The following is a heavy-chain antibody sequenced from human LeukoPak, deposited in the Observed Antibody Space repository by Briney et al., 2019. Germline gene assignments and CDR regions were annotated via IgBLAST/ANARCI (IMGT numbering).Heavy chain of an antibody. Sequence: GGSLRLSCAVSGFSFIASAMTWVRQAPGKAPEWVSKISGGGTKTYYADSVKGRFTISRDNSKNTLYLQMNSLRAEDTAIYYCAKIGPSDSSGHNLVYFDYWGQGTLVTVSS. D-gene: IGHD6-19*01. J-gene: IGHJ4*02. V-gene: IGHV3-23*01. CDR3: AKIGPSDSSGHNLVYFDY. CDR1: GFSFIASA. CDR2: ISGGGTKT.